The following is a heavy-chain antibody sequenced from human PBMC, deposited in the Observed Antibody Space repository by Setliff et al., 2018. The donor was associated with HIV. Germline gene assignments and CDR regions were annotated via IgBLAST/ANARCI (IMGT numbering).Heavy chain of an antibody. CDR2: ISAYNGNT. CDR3: ARDPPLAAAGGPDAFDI. Sequence: ASVKVSCKASGYTFTSYGISWVRQAPGLGLEWMGWISAYNGNTNYAQKLQGRVTMTTDTSTSTAYMELRSLRSDDTAVYYCARDPPLAAAGGPDAFDIWGQGTMVTVSS. J-gene: IGHJ3*02. D-gene: IGHD6-13*01. CDR1: GYTFTSYG. V-gene: IGHV1-18*01.